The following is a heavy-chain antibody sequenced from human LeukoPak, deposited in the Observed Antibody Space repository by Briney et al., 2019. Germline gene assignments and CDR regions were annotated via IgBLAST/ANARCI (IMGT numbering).Heavy chain of an antibody. CDR2: IGSSGSTI. CDR3: ASLYGSGSYYIKHYYYYGMDV. CDR1: GFTFSDYY. V-gene: IGHV3-11*01. J-gene: IGHJ6*02. D-gene: IGHD3-10*01. Sequence: GGSLRLSCAASGFTFSDYYMSWIRQAPGKGLEWVSYIGSSGSTIYYADSVKGRFTISRDNAKNSLYLQMNSLRAEDTAVYYCASLYGSGSYYIKHYYYYGMDVWGQGTTVTVSS.